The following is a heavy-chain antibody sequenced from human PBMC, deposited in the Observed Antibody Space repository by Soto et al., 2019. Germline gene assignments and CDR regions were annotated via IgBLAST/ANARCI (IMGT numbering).Heavy chain of an antibody. D-gene: IGHD2-21*02. Sequence: WETLSLTGIVSGESISSSSYYWGWIRQPPGKGLEWIGSIYYSGRTYYNPSFKSRVIISIDTSKNQFSLKLSSVTATDTAVYYCARQRTTVVTQAYFDHWGQGALVTVSS. CDR1: GESISSSSYY. CDR2: IYYSGRT. J-gene: IGHJ4*02. CDR3: ARQRTTVVTQAYFDH. V-gene: IGHV4-39*01.